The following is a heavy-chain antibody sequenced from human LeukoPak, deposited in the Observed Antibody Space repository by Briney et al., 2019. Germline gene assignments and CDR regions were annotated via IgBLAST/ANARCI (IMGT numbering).Heavy chain of an antibody. CDR2: IYYSGST. D-gene: IGHD2-2*02. CDR1: GGSISSGDYY. V-gene: IGHV4-30-4*08. Sequence: PSQTLSLTCTVSGGSISSGDYYWSWIRQPPGKGLEWIGYIYYSGSTYYNPSLKSRVTISVDTSRNQFSLKLSSVTAADTAVYYCAGAGYCSSPSCYTAYYYYMDVWGKGTTVTVSS. J-gene: IGHJ6*03. CDR3: AGAGYCSSPSCYTAYYYYMDV.